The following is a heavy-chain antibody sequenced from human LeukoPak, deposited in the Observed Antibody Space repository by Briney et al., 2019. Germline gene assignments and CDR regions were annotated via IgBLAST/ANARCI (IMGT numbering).Heavy chain of an antibody. Sequence: PSETLSLTCTVSGGSIRSYYWSWIRQPPGKGLEWIGYIYYSGSANYNPSLKSRVSISVDTSKNQFSLKLSSVTAADTAVYYCARTGSTVTMLYPFDHWGQGTLVTVSS. CDR3: ARTGSTVTMLYPFDH. CDR2: IYYSGSA. V-gene: IGHV4-59*01. D-gene: IGHD4-17*01. J-gene: IGHJ4*02. CDR1: GGSIRSYY.